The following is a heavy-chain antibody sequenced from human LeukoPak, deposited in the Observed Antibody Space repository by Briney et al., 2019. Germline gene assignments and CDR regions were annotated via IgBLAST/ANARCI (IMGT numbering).Heavy chain of an antibody. CDR1: GYSFISYG. J-gene: IGHJ4*02. D-gene: IGHD3-10*01. V-gene: IGHV1-18*01. CDR2: ISVYNGNI. CDR3: ARAIDYGSGSYYLVVY. Sequence: GAAVKVSCKASGYSFISYGSSWVGQPPGQGLDWMGWISVYNGNIHYAQKFQGRVTVSTDTSTNTAYVELRSLRSDDTAGYYCARAIDYGSGSYYLVVYWGQGTLVTVSS.